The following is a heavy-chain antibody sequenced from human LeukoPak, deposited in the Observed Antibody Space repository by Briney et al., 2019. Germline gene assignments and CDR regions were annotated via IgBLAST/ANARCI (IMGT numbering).Heavy chain of an antibody. Sequence: SETLSLTCAVYGGSFSGYYWSWIRQPPGKGLEWIGEINHSGSTNYNPSLKSRVTISVDTSKNQFSLKLSSVTAADTAVYYCARIGYSSSWPYYYYYMDVWGKGTTVTVSS. J-gene: IGHJ6*03. CDR2: INHSGST. V-gene: IGHV4-34*01. D-gene: IGHD6-13*01. CDR3: ARIGYSSSWPYYYYYMDV. CDR1: GGSFSGYY.